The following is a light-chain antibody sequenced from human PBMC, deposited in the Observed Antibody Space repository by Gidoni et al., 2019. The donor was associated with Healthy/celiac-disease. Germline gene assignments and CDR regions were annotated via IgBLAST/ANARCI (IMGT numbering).Light chain of an antibody. V-gene: IGKV1-39*01. CDR2: DAA. Sequence: DIQMTQSRSSLSASVGDRVTITCRARQSISSYLNWYQQKPGKAPHLLIYDAASLQSGVLSRFCSSGSGTDFTLPISSLQPEDYATYYCQQRYSTLIFTFGPGTKVEIK. J-gene: IGKJ3*01. CDR3: QQRYSTLIFT. CDR1: QSISSY.